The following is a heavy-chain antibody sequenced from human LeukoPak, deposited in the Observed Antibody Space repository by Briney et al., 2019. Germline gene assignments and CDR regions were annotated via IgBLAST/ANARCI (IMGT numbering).Heavy chain of an antibody. J-gene: IGHJ4*02. CDR3: ARDPGGAWAVAAAGIDY. CDR1: GGTFISYA. CDR2: IIPIFGTA. Sequence: SVKVSCKASGGTFISYAISWVRQAPGQGLEWMGGIIPIFGTANYAQKFQGRVTITADESTSTAYMELSSLRSEDTAVYYCARDPGGAWAVAAAGIDYWGQGTLVTVSS. D-gene: IGHD6-13*01. V-gene: IGHV1-69*13.